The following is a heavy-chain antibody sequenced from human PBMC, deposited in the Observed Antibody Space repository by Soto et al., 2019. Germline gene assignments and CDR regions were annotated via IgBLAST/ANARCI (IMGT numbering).Heavy chain of an antibody. J-gene: IGHJ6*02. CDR3: ARDPVYCSSTSCYTFGRDV. V-gene: IGHV3-48*02. CDR2: ISSSSSTI. CDR1: GFTFSSYS. D-gene: IGHD2-2*02. Sequence: PGGSLRLSCAASGFTFSSYSMNWVRQAPGKGLEWVSYISSSSSTIYYADSVKGRFTISRDNAKNSLYLQMNSLRDEDTAVYYCARDPVYCSSTSCYTFGRDVWGQGTTVTVSS.